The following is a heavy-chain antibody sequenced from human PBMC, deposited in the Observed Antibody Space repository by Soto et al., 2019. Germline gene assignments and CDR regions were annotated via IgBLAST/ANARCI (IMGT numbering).Heavy chain of an antibody. CDR2: IHLNSGGT. D-gene: IGHD3-9*01. J-gene: IGHJ4*02. Sequence: ASVKVSCKASGYTFTGYYVHWVRQAPGHGLEWLGWIHLNSGGTNYAQSFQGRVTMTRDMSVSTVYMEMTGLSSDDTAVYYCARPPGYISDWYYFDLWGQGTQVTVSS. CDR3: ARPPGYISDWYYFDL. CDR1: GYTFTGYY. V-gene: IGHV1-2*02.